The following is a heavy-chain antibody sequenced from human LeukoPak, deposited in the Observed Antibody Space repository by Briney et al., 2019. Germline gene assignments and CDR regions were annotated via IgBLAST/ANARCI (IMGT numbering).Heavy chain of an antibody. CDR3: ARGIVVVAQLGYYYYYMDV. CDR1: GGSISSGSYY. Sequence: SETLSLTCTVSGGSISSGSYYWSWIRQPAGKGLEWIGRIYTSGSTNYNPSLKSRVTISVDTSKNQFSLKLSSVTAADTAVYYCARGIVVVAQLGYYYYYMDVWGKGTTVTVSS. D-gene: IGHD2-2*01. V-gene: IGHV4-61*02. CDR2: IYTSGST. J-gene: IGHJ6*03.